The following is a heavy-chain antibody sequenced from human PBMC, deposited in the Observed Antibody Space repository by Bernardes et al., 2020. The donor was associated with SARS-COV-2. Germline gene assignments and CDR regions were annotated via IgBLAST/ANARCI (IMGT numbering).Heavy chain of an antibody. D-gene: IGHD2-2*01. J-gene: IGHJ2*01. Sequence: ASVKVSCKASGYTLTSYVISWVRQAPGQGLEWMGWISAYNGNTNYAQKLQGRVTMTTDTSTSTAYMELRSLRSDDTAVYYCAKDTRGYCTTTACYLYFDLWGRGTLVTVSS. CDR3: AKDTRGYCTTTACYLYFDL. CDR2: ISAYNGNT. V-gene: IGHV1-18*01. CDR1: GYTLTSYV.